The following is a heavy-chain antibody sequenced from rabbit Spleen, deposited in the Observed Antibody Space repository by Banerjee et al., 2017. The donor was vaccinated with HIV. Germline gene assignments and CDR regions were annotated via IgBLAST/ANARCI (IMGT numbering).Heavy chain of an antibody. CDR2: IYSSSAST. V-gene: IGHV1S40*01. D-gene: IGHD3-1*01. J-gene: IGHJ4*01. CDR3: ARSPGIAANAYIGL. CDR1: GFDFSSNFY. Sequence: QSLEESGGDLVKPGASLTLTCTASGFDFSSNFYMCWVRQAPGKGLEWIACIYSSSASTYYASWAKGRFTISKTSSTTVTLQMTSLTAADTATYFCARSPGIAANAYIGLWGPGTLVTVS.